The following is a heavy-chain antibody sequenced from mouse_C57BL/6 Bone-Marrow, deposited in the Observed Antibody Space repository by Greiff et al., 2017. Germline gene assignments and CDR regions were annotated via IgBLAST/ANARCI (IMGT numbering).Heavy chain of an antibody. CDR2: IDPSDSET. J-gene: IGHJ2*01. CDR1: GYTFTSYW. Sequence: QVQLQQPGAELVRPGSSVKLSCKASGYTFTSYWMHWVKQRPIQGLEWIGNIDPSDSETHYNQKFKDKATLTVDKSSSTAYMQLSSLTSEDSAVXYCAALITTVVGGYWGQGTTLTVSS. CDR3: AALITTVVGGY. D-gene: IGHD1-1*01. V-gene: IGHV1-52*01.